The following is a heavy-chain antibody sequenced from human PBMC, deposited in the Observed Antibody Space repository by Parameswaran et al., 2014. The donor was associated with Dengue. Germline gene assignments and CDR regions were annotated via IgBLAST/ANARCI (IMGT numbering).Heavy chain of an antibody. D-gene: IGHD3/OR15-3a*01. CDR3: ALGTGYYFFDS. CDR2: IDPGRGAT. Sequence: WVRQAPGQGPEWMGWIDPGRGATKYFRQFQGRVTMTRDTSITTVYMELSGLRSDDAAVYYCALGTGYYFFDSWGQGTLVTVSS. V-gene: IGHV1-2*02. J-gene: IGHJ4*01.